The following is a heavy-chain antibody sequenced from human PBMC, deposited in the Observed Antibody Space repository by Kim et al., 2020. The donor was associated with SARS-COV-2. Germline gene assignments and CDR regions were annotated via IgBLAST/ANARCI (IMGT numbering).Heavy chain of an antibody. D-gene: IGHD3-22*01. V-gene: IGHV2-5*01. J-gene: IGHJ4*02. Sequence: SPSLKSRLTITKDTSKHQVVLTMTNMDPVDTATYYCAHALYDSSGYSFDYWGQGTLVTVSS. CDR3: AHALYDSSGYSFDY.